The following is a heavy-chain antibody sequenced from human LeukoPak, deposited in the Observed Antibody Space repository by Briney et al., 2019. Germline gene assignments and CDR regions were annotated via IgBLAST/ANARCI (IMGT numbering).Heavy chain of an antibody. CDR3: AKARTSGSYYDFDY. J-gene: IGHJ4*02. D-gene: IGHD1-26*01. V-gene: IGHV3-23*01. CDR2: ISGSGGST. CDR1: GFTFSSYA. Sequence: GGSLRLSCSASGFTFSSYAMSWVRQAPGKGLEWVSAISGSGGSTYYADSVKGRFTISRDNSKNTLYLQMNSLRAEDTAVYYCAKARTSGSYYDFDYWGQGTLVTVSS.